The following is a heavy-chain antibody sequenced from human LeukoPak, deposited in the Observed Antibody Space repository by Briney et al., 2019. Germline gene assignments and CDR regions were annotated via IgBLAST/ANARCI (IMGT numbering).Heavy chain of an antibody. D-gene: IGHD3-9*01. CDR1: GYTFTSYA. CDR2: INTNTGNP. Sequence: GASVKVSCKASGYTFTSYAMNWVRQAPGQGLEWMGWINTNTGNPTYAQGFTGRFVFSLDTSVSTAYLQISSLKAEDTAVYYCARDFDPNYYYYGMDVWGQGTTVTVSS. CDR3: ARDFDPNYYYYGMDV. V-gene: IGHV7-4-1*02. J-gene: IGHJ6*02.